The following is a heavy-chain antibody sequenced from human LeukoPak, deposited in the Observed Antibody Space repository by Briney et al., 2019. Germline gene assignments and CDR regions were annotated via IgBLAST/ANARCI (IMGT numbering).Heavy chain of an antibody. V-gene: IGHV4-31*03. CDR2: IYYSGSA. CDR3: ARGYSRGYAWFDP. Sequence: PSETLSLTCTVSGDSISSGGYSWSWIRQHPGKGLEWIGYIYYSGSAYYNPFLKSRVSISVDTSKNQFPLKLTSVTAADTALYFCARGYSRGYAWFDPWGQGILVTVSS. CDR1: GDSISSGGYS. D-gene: IGHD5-12*01. J-gene: IGHJ5*02.